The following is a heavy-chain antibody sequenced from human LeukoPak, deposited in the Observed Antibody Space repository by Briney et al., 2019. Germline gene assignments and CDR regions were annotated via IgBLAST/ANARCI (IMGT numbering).Heavy chain of an antibody. CDR3: ATEVPYYDILT. CDR1: GGTFSSYA. CDR2: IIPIFGTA. D-gene: IGHD3-9*01. V-gene: IGHV1-69*13. J-gene: IGHJ5*02. Sequence: SVKVSRKASGGTFSSYAISWVRQAPGQGLEWMGGIIPIFGTANYAQKFQGRVTITADESTSTAYMELSSLRSEDTAVYYCATEVPYYDILTWGQGTLVTVSS.